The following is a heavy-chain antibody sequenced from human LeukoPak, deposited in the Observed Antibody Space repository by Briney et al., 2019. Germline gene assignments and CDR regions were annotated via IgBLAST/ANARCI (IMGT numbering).Heavy chain of an antibody. J-gene: IGHJ4*02. CDR2: IIPIFGTA. Sequence: ASVKVSCKASGYTFTSYGISWVRQAPGQGLEWMGGIIPIFGTANYAQKFQGRVTITADESTSTAYMELSSLRSEDTAVYYCARDVGREGCSSNWGQGTLVTVSS. V-gene: IGHV1-69*13. CDR3: ARDVGREGCSSN. CDR1: GYTFTSYG. D-gene: IGHD2-2*01.